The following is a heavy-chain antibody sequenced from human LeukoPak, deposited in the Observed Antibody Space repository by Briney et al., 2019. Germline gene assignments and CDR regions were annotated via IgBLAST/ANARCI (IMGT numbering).Heavy chain of an antibody. V-gene: IGHV3-33*01. J-gene: IGHJ4*02. D-gene: IGHD5-18*01. CDR2: IWYDGSND. CDR3: ARANGQLWTTPDY. Sequence: GRSLRLSCAASGFTLSQYAMHWVRQAPGMGLEWVAAIWYDGSNDYYADSVKGRFTISRDSAKNSLYLQMNSLRDEDTAVYYCARANGQLWTTPDYWGQGTLVTISS. CDR1: GFTLSQYA.